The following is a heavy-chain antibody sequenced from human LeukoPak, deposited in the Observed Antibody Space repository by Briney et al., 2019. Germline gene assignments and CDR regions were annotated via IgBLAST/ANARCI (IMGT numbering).Heavy chain of an antibody. CDR3: ARVMNGYNYGIFDY. CDR2: IYHTGSA. D-gene: IGHD5-18*01. J-gene: IGHJ4*02. Sequence: SETPSLTCTVSGDSLSTYYWSWIRQPPGKGLEWIGYIYHTGSADSNPSLKSRVTMSVDTSANQFSLKVSSVTAADTAFYYCARVMNGYNYGIFDYWGQGTLVTVSS. CDR1: GDSLSTYY. V-gene: IGHV4-59*01.